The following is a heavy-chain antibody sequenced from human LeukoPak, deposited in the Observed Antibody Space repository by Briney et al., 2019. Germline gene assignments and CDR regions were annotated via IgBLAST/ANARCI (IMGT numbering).Heavy chain of an antibody. D-gene: IGHD5-24*01. J-gene: IGHJ4*02. CDR2: INQGGSEK. V-gene: IGHV3-7*01. CDR3: ARWRGLQSEFEY. Sequence: TGGSLRLSCAASECTLSSYCMSWVRQAAGKGLEWVANINQGGSEKYYVDSVKGRFTISRDNATNSLYLQMNSLRAEDTAVYYRARWRGLQSEFEYWGQGTLVTVSS. CDR1: ECTLSSYC.